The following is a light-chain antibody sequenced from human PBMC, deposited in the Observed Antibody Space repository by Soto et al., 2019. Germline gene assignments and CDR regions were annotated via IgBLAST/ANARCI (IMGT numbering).Light chain of an antibody. CDR3: SSYTRSSPYV. V-gene: IGLV2-14*01. J-gene: IGLJ1*01. CDR1: SSDVGGYNY. Sequence: QSALTQPASVSGSPGQSITISCTGTSSDVGGYNYVSWYQQHPGKAPKLMIYEVSNRPSGVSNRFSGSKSGNTASLTISGLQAEDEADYYCSSYTRSSPYVFGTGT. CDR2: EVS.